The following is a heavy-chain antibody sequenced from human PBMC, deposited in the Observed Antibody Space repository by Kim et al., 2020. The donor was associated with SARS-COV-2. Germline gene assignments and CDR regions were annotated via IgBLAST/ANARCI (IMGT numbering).Heavy chain of an antibody. Sequence: SETLSLTCTVSGGSISSYYWSWIRQPPGKGLEWIGYIYYSGSTNYNPSLKSRVTISVDTSKNQFSLKLSSVTAADTAVYYCARFGRDGYNFYYYYYGMDVWGQGTTVTVSS. CDR2: IYYSGST. V-gene: IGHV4-59*01. CDR1: GGSISSYY. CDR3: ARFGRDGYNFYYYYYGMDV. J-gene: IGHJ6*02. D-gene: IGHD5-12*01.